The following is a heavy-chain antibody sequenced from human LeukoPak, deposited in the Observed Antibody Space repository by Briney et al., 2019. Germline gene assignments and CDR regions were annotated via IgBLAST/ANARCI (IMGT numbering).Heavy chain of an antibody. CDR3: ARVGSAAETADY. D-gene: IGHD6-19*01. CDR2: IIPIFGTT. J-gene: IGHJ4*02. CDR1: GGTFSSYA. Sequence: ASVKVSCKASGGTFSSYAISWVRQAPGQGLGWMGGIIPIFGTTNYAQKFQGRVTITAEESTSTAYMELSSLRSDGTAVYFCARVGSAAETADYWGQGTLVTVSS. V-gene: IGHV1-69*13.